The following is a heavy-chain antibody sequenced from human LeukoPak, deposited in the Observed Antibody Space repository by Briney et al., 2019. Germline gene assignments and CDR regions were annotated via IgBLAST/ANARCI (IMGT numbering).Heavy chain of an antibody. CDR1: GGSISSGGYY. J-gene: IGHJ3*02. V-gene: IGHV4-30-2*01. Sequence: SETLSLTCTVSGGSISSGGYYWSWIRQPPGKGLEWTGYIYHSGSTYFNPSLKSRVTISVDRSKNQFSLKLSSVTAADTAVYYCARDRASVAFDIWGQGTMVTVSS. CDR2: IYHSGST. CDR3: ARDRASVAFDI. D-gene: IGHD5/OR15-5a*01.